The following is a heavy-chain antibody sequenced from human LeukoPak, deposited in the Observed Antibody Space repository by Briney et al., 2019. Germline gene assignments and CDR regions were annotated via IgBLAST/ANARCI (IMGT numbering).Heavy chain of an antibody. CDR1: GFSYSEYY. D-gene: IGHD2-8*01. J-gene: IGHJ4*01. V-gene: IGHV3-11*01. Sequence: GGSLRLSCVVSGFSYSEYYMTWIRQTPGKGLESLAYISGSGHDIYYTDSVKGRFTISRDNAKDSLYLQMNGLRPEDTALYYCSTDPRLLIYWGHGTLVTVSS. CDR3: STDPRLLIY. CDR2: ISGSGHDI.